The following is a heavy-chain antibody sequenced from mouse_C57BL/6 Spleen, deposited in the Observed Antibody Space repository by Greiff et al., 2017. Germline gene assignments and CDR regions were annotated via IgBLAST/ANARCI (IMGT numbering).Heavy chain of an antibody. CDR3: ASSYSNYWYFDV. CDR2: FHPYNDDT. J-gene: IGHJ1*03. CDR1: GYTFTTYP. V-gene: IGHV1-47*01. D-gene: IGHD2-5*01. Sequence: QVQLQQSGAELVKPGASVKMSCKASGYTFTTYPIEWMKQNHGKSLEWIGNFHPYNDDTKYNEKFKGKATLTVEKSSITVYLELSRLTSDDSAVYYCASSYSNYWYFDVWGTGTTVTVSS.